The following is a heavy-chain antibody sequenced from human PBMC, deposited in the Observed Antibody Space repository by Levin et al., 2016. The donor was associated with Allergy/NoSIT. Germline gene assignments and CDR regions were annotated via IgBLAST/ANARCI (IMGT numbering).Heavy chain of an antibody. CDR2: IDPSDSYT. V-gene: IGHV5-10-1*01. D-gene: IGHD6-19*01. Sequence: VRQMPGKGLEWMGRIDPSDSYTNYSPSFQGHVTISADKSISTAYLQWSSLKASDTAMYYCARLSPGRIAVAGITNYWGQGTLVTVSS. CDR3: ARLSPGRIAVAGITNY. J-gene: IGHJ4*02.